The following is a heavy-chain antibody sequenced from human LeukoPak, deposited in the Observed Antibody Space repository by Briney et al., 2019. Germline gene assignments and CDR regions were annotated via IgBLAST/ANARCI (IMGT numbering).Heavy chain of an antibody. CDR1: GFTFSNYG. Sequence: PGGSLRLSCAASGFTFSNYGMHWVRQAPGKGLEWVAVIWYDGGNKYYADSVKGRFTISRDDSKNTLYLQMNSLRAEDTAVYYCARETAAGTFDYWGQGTLVTVSS. J-gene: IGHJ4*02. CDR2: IWYDGGNK. V-gene: IGHV3-33*01. D-gene: IGHD6-13*01. CDR3: ARETAAGTFDY.